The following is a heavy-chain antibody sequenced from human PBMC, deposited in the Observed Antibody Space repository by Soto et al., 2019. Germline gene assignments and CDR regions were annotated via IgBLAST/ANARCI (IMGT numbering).Heavy chain of an antibody. J-gene: IGHJ3*01. D-gene: IGHD3-10*01. CDR2: ISLRGTVI. Sequence: QVQLVESGGALVKPGGSLRLSCAASGFNFEAHYMAWIRQAPGKGLEWVAYISLRGTVIYYADSVKGRFTISRDNAKNSVYLQMDSLRAEDAAVYFCLRRRGFDSVVAFDVSGQGTVVTVSS. V-gene: IGHV3-11*01. CDR3: LRRRGFDSVVAFDV. CDR1: GFNFEAHY.